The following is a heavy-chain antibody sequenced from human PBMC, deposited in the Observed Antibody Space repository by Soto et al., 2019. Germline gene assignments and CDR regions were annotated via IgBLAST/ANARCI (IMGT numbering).Heavy chain of an antibody. CDR1: GFTFSSYG. CDR3: ARGKLTMIRGWAYYFDY. Sequence: QVQLVESGGGVVQPGRSLRLSCAASGFTFSSYGMHWVRQAPGKGLEWVAVIWYDGSNKYYADSVKGRFTISSDNSKNTLYLQMNSLRAEDTAVYYCARGKLTMIRGWAYYFDYWGQGTLVTVSS. J-gene: IGHJ4*02. D-gene: IGHD3-22*01. CDR2: IWYDGSNK. V-gene: IGHV3-33*01.